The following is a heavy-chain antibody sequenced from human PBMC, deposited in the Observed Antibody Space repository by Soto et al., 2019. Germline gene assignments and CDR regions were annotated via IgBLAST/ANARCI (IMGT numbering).Heavy chain of an antibody. CDR2: VYYGGST. Sequence: SETLSLTCTVSGGSISSSSYYWGWIRQPPGKGLEWIGNVYYGGSTYYNPSLKSRVTISVETSKSQFSLKLSSVTAADTAVYYCAGGDYYHSSGYYFYYYTMDPWGQGTLVTVSS. V-gene: IGHV4-39*01. D-gene: IGHD3-22*01. J-gene: IGHJ5*02. CDR3: AGGDYYHSSGYYFYYYTMDP. CDR1: GGSISSSSYY.